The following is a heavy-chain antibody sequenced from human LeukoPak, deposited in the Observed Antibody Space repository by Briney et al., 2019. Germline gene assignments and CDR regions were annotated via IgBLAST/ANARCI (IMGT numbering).Heavy chain of an antibody. CDR1: GFPFSSYT. V-gene: IGHV3-21*01. D-gene: IGHD3-10*01. CDR2: LTSSSSSI. J-gene: IGHJ4*02. CDR3: ARISRMLVRGLIMKDY. Sequence: PGGSLRLSCAASGFPFSSYTMNWGRQAPGKGLEWVSSLTSSSSSIYYADSVKGRFTISRDNAKNSLYLQMNSLRAEDTAVYYCARISRMLVRGLIMKDYWGQGTLVTVSS.